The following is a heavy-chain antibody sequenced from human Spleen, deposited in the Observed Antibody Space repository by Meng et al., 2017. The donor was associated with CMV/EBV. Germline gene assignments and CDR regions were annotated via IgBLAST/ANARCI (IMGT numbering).Heavy chain of an antibody. CDR1: GFTFSTYD. J-gene: IGHJ4*02. CDR2: IGTVGDT. V-gene: IGHV3-13*01. Sequence: GGSLRLSCTASGFTFSTYDSHWVRQPTGKGLEWVSSIGTVGDTYSRGSVKGRFIISREDAKNSVYLQMNGLRDGDTGLYYCARARSPTHFDYWGQGALVTVSS. CDR3: ARARSPTHFDY.